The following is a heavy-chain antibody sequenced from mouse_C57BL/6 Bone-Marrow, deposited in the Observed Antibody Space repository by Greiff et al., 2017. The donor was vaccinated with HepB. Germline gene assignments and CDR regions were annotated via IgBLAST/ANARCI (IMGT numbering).Heavy chain of an antibody. CDR2: IYPGNSDT. Sequence: VQLQQSGTVLARPGASVKMSCKTSGYTFTSYWMHWVKQRPGQGLEWIGAIYPGNSDTSYNQKFKGKAKLTAVTSASTAYMELSSLTNEDSAVYYCTYYSNYGENYFDYWGQGTTLTVSS. V-gene: IGHV1-5*01. CDR1: GYTFTSYW. CDR3: TYYSNYGENYFDY. J-gene: IGHJ2*01. D-gene: IGHD2-5*01.